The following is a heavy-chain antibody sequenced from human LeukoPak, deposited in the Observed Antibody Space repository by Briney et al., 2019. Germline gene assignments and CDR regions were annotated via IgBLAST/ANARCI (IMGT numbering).Heavy chain of an antibody. V-gene: IGHV1-18*01. CDR3: ARDFRAAMVSGWFDP. CDR1: GYTFTSYG. Sequence: GASVKVSCKASGYTFTSYGISWVRQAPGQGLEWMGWISVYNGHTNYAQKLQGRVTMTTDTSTSTAYMELRSLRYDDTAVYYCARDFRAAMVSGWFDPWGQGTLVTVSS. D-gene: IGHD5-18*01. J-gene: IGHJ5*02. CDR2: ISVYNGHT.